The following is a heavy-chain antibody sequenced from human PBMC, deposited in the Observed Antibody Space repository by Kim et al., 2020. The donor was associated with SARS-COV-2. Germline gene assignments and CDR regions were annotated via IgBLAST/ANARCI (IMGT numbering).Heavy chain of an antibody. CDR2: IGTAGDT. Sequence: GGSLRLSCAASGFTFSSYDMHWVRQATGKGLEWVSVIGTAGDTYYPGSVKGRFTISRENAKNSLYLQMNSLRAGDTAVYYCARVAYYYDSSGPKVYYYYYRDVWGKGTTVTVSS. V-gene: IGHV3-13*01. CDR3: ARVAYYYDSSGPKVYYYYYRDV. CDR1: GFTFSSYD. J-gene: IGHJ6*03. D-gene: IGHD3-22*01.